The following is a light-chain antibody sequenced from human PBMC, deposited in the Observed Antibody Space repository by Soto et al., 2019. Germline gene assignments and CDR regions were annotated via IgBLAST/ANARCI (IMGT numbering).Light chain of an antibody. Sequence: DIVLTQSPVTLSLYPGERATLSCRASQSVSGYLVWYQQKPGQAPRLLIYDASTRAAGIPARFIGSGSGTDFTLTTSSLEPEDSAVYYCQQHLGRHTFGQGTKVDI. J-gene: IGKJ1*01. V-gene: IGKV3-11*01. CDR3: QQHLGRHT. CDR1: QSVSGY. CDR2: DAS.